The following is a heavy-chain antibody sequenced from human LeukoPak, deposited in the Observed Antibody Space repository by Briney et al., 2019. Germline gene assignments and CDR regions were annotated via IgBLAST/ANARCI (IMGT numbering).Heavy chain of an antibody. V-gene: IGHV1-18*04. CDR1: GYTFTSYG. CDR3: ARVASLLWFGELSSYFDY. D-gene: IGHD3-10*01. Sequence: GASVKVSCEASGYTFTSYGISWVRQAPGQGLEWMGWISAYNGNTNYAQKLQGRVTMTTDTSTSTAYMELRSLRSDDTAVYYYARVASLLWFGELSSYFDYWGQGTLVTVSS. CDR2: ISAYNGNT. J-gene: IGHJ4*02.